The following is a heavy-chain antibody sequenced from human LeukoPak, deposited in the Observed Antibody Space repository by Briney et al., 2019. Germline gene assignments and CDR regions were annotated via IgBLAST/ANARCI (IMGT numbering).Heavy chain of an antibody. D-gene: IGHD2-2*01. V-gene: IGHV3-48*03. CDR3: ARDIPFRLCDY. CDR2: ISSSGSTI. J-gene: IGHJ4*02. CDR1: GFTFSSYE. Sequence: GGSLRLSCAASGFTFSSYEMNWVRQAPGKGLEWVSYISSSGSTIYYADSVKGRFTISRDNAKNSLYLQMNSLRAEDTAVYYCARDIPFRLCDYWGQGTLVTVSS.